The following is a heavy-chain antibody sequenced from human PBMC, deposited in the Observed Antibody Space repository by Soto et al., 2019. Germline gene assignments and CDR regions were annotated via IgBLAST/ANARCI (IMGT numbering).Heavy chain of an antibody. CDR1: GFTFSSYA. CDR3: ARDPYSSSWYGTQYNWFDP. CDR2: ISYDGSNK. J-gene: IGHJ5*02. D-gene: IGHD6-13*01. V-gene: IGHV3-30-3*01. Sequence: GGCLRLSCAASGFTFSSYAMHWVRQAPGKGLEWVAVISYDGSNKYYADSVKGRSTISRDNSKNTLYLQMNSLRAEDTAVYYCARDPYSSSWYGTQYNWFDPWGQGTLVTVSS.